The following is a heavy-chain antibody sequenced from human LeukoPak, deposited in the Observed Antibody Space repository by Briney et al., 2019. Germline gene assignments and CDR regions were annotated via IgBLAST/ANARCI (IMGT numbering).Heavy chain of an antibody. CDR1: GYSFTSYN. CDR2: INPSGGNT. V-gene: IGHV1-46*01. CDR3: ARDYFDY. J-gene: IGHJ4*02. Sequence: ASVKVSCKTSGYSFTSYNLHWVRQAPGQRLEWMGIINPSGGNTNYAQKFQGRVTMTRDTSTSTVYMELSSLKSEDMAVYYCARDYFDYWGQGTLVTVSS.